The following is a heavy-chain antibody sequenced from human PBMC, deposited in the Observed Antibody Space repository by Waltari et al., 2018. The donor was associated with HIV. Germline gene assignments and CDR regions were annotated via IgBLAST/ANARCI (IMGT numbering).Heavy chain of an antibody. CDR3: TSEEDYGSGSHFDY. D-gene: IGHD3-10*01. CDR2: IKTKGDGGAT. J-gene: IGHJ4*02. V-gene: IGHV3-15*01. CDR1: GFTLNSVW. Sequence: EVQLVESGGDLLKPGGCLRLSCAASGFTLNSVWMSWARQAPEKGLEWVGRIKTKGDGGATDYAAAVKGRFTISRDDSKNTVYLQMNSLKIEDTAVYYCTSEEDYGSGSHFDYWGQGTLVTVSS.